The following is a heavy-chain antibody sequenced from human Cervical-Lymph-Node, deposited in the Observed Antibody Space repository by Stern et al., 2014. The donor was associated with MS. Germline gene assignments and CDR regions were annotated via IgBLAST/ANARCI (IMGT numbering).Heavy chain of an antibody. Sequence: VQLVQSGGGLVKPGGSLRLSCAASGFTFRSYSMNWVRQAPGKGLEWVSSISSSSSYIYYADSVKGRFTIYRDNSKNSMYLQMNSLRAEDTAVYYCARDSSSWYAIDYWGQGTLVTVSS. J-gene: IGHJ4*02. CDR1: GFTFRSYS. CDR3: ARDSSSWYAIDY. V-gene: IGHV3-21*01. CDR2: ISSSSSYI. D-gene: IGHD6-13*01.